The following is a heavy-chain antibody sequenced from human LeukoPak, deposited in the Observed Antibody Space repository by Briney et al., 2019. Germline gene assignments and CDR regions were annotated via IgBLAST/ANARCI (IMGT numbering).Heavy chain of an antibody. Sequence: QTGGSLRLSCAVSGFTLSDHNMDWVRQAPGKGLEWVGRTTNKAHSYTTEYAASVKGRFTIPRDDSQNSLYLQMNSLKTEDTAVYYCARAPSGLDYWGQGILVTVSS. V-gene: IGHV3-72*01. CDR3: ARAPSGLDY. CDR2: TTNKAHSYTT. J-gene: IGHJ4*02. CDR1: GFTLSDHN. D-gene: IGHD2-15*01.